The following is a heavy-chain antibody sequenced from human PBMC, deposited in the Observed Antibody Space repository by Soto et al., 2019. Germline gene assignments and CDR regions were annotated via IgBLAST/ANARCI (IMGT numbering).Heavy chain of an antibody. D-gene: IGHD6-13*01. CDR3: AREAIARVYGMDV. V-gene: IGHV4-31*03. Sequence: QVQLQESGPGLVKPSQTLSLTCTVSGGSISSGGYYWSWIRQHPGKGLEWIGYIYYSGSTYYNPSLTMRVTFSVDTSNNHFSRKLSSVTAAATAVYYCAREAIARVYGMDVWGQGTTVTVSS. J-gene: IGHJ6*02. CDR2: IYYSGST. CDR1: GGSISSGGYY.